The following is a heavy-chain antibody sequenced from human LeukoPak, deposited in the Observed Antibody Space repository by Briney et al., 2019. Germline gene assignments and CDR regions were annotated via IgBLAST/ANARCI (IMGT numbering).Heavy chain of an antibody. D-gene: IGHD3-9*01. Sequence: GGSLRLSCAASGFTFSSYWMHWVRQAPGKGLVWVSRINGDGSSTTYADSVKGRLTISRDNAKNTLYLQMNSLRAEDTAVYYCAREYLGYFDWYNADDAFDIWGQGTMVTVSS. J-gene: IGHJ3*02. CDR2: INGDGSST. V-gene: IGHV3-74*01. CDR1: GFTFSSYW. CDR3: AREYLGYFDWYNADDAFDI.